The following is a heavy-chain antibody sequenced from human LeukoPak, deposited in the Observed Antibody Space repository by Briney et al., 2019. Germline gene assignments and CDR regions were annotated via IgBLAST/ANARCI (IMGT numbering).Heavy chain of an antibody. D-gene: IGHD2-2*01. CDR3: ARGSGSVVVPAAPPYNWFDP. CDR1: GFTFSSYA. V-gene: IGHV3-30*01. CDR2: MSYDGSNK. Sequence: GGSLRLSCAASGFTFSSYAMHWVRQAPGKGLEWVAVMSYDGSNKYYADSVKGRFTISRGNSKNTLYLQMNSLRAEDTAVYYCARGSGSVVVPAAPPYNWFDPWGQGTLVTVSS. J-gene: IGHJ5*02.